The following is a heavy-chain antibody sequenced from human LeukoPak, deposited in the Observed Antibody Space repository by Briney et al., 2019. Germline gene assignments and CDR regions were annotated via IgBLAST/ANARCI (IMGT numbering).Heavy chain of an antibody. J-gene: IGHJ4*02. D-gene: IGHD3-16*01. CDR2: TSSSSSYI. Sequence: GGSLRLSCAASGFTFSSYSMNWVRQAPGKGLEWVSSTSSSSSYIYYADSVKGRFTISRDNAKNSLYLQMNSLRAEDTAVYYCARSDNVWGGPYYFDFWGQGTLVTVSS. V-gene: IGHV3-21*01. CDR3: ARSDNVWGGPYYFDF. CDR1: GFTFSSYS.